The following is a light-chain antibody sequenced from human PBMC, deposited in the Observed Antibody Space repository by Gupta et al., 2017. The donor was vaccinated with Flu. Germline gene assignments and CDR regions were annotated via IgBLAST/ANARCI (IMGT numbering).Light chain of an antibody. CDR3: QQVSSHPWT. Sequence: GDRVTITCRASQGVRSYLAWYQQKPGRAPKLLIYGASTLQSGVPSRFSGSGSGTEFTLTISSLQPEDFATYYCQQVSSHPWTFGQGTKVEI. CDR2: GAS. V-gene: IGKV1-9*01. CDR1: QGVRSY. J-gene: IGKJ1*01.